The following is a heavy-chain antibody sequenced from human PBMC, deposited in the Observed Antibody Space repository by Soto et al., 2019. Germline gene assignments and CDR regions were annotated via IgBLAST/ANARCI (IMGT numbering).Heavy chain of an antibody. D-gene: IGHD6-19*01. CDR2: IDWDDDK. V-gene: IGHV2-70*01. J-gene: IGHJ4*02. CDR3: ARFTGYSSGWYYFDY. CDR1: GFSLSTSGMC. Sequence: ESGPTLVNPTQTLTLTGTFSGFSLSTSGMCVSWIRQPPGKALEWLALIDWDDDKYYSTSLKTRLTISKDTSKNQVVLTMTNMDPVDTATYYCARFTGYSSGWYYFDYWGQGTLVTVSS.